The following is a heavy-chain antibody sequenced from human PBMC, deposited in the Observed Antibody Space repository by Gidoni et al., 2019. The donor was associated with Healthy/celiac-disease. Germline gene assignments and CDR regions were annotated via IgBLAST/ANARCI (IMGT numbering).Heavy chain of an antibody. CDR3: AAAPFNRGPGY. Sequence: QMQLVQSGPEVKKPGTSVKVSCKASGFTFTSSAVQWVRQARGQRLEWIGWIVVGSGNTNYAQKFQERVTITRDMSTSTAYMELSSLRSEDTAVYYCAAAPFNRGPGYWGQGTLVTVSS. CDR1: GFTFTSSA. CDR2: IVVGSGNT. D-gene: IGHD3-10*01. V-gene: IGHV1-58*01. J-gene: IGHJ4*02.